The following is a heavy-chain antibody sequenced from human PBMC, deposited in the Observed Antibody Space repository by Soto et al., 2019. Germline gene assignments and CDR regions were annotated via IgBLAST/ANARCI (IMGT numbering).Heavy chain of an antibody. CDR1: GFTFRNNA. V-gene: IGHV3-23*01. D-gene: IGHD2-2*03. J-gene: IGHJ6*02. CDR2: IPGSGNRV. Sequence: PGGSLRPSCAVSGFTFRNNATSWDRQVPGKGLEWVSGIPGSGNRVYYADSVTGRLILPRDNPKNTLYLQMNSLTAVGTAVYYCGGGDCSSTNCDGYYYYGLDVWGQGTTVTVSS. CDR3: GGGDCSSTNCDGYYYYGLDV.